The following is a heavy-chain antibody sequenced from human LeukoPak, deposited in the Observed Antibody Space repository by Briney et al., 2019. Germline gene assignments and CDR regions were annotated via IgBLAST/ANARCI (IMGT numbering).Heavy chain of an antibody. CDR3: GRLNRYSNREWDY. V-gene: IGHV5-51*01. CDR1: GYSFTCYW. J-gene: IGHJ4*02. CDR2: IYPGDSDI. Sequence: PGESLKISCKCSGYSFTCYWIGWVRHMPGKGLEWMGIIYPGDSDIRYSPSFQGQVTISADKSISTAYLQWRSLKASDTAMYYGGRLNRYSNREWDYWGQGTLVTVSS. D-gene: IGHD6-13*01.